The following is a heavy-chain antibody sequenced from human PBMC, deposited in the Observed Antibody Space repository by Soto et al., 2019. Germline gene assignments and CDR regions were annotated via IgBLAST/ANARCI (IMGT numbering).Heavy chain of an antibody. CDR1: SGSIKSNNS. CDR2: IHHTGST. Sequence: QVLLQESGPGLVKPSGTLSLTCTVSSGSIKSNNSWSWVRQPPGKGLEWIGDIHHTGSTNYNPSLKSRVAISVDKSENQFSLKVTSVTAADTAVYYCARERDKQDYMDVWGEGITVTVSS. CDR3: ARERDKQDYMDV. J-gene: IGHJ6*03. V-gene: IGHV4-4*02.